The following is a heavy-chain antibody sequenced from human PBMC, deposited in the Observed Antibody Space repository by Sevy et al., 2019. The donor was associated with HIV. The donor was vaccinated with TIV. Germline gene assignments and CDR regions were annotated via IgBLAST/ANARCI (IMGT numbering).Heavy chain of an antibody. CDR1: GFTFSKYS. Sequence: GGSMRLSCAASGFTFSKYSMSWVRQPPGKGLEWVSSLSFGCGEINYADSVKGRFTISRDNSKSSVYLQMNNLRPEDTAVYYCAREGCTKPHDYWGQGTLVTVSS. D-gene: IGHD2-8*01. V-gene: IGHV3-23*01. CDR3: AREGCTKPHDY. J-gene: IGHJ4*02. CDR2: LSFGCGEI.